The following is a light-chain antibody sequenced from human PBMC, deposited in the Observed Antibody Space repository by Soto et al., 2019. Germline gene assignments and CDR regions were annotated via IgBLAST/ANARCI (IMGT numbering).Light chain of an antibody. J-gene: IGLJ1*01. CDR3: SSYAGSNDYV. CDR1: SSDVGGYNY. V-gene: IGLV2-8*01. Sequence: ALTQPPSASGSPGQSVTISCTGTSSDVGGYNYVSWYQQHPGKAPKLMIYEVSKRPSGVPDRFSGSKSGNTASLTVSGLQAEDEADYYCSSYAGSNDYVFGTGTKVTVL. CDR2: EVS.